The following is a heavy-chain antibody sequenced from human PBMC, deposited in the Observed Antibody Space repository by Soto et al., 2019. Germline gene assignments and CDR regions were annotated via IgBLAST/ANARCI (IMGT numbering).Heavy chain of an antibody. V-gene: IGHV3-30*03. J-gene: IGHJ4*02. CDR3: ARGPDYGSGSYTSKEFDY. D-gene: IGHD3-10*01. Sequence: GGSLRLSCAASGFTFSSYGMHWVRQAPGKGLEWVAVISYDGSNKYYADSVKGRFTISRDNSKNTLYLQMNSLRAEDTAVYYCARGPDYGSGSYTSKEFDYWGQGTLVTVSS. CDR1: GFTFSSYG. CDR2: ISYDGSNK.